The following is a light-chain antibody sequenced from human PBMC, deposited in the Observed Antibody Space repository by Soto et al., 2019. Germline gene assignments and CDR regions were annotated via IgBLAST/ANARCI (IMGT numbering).Light chain of an antibody. CDR1: QGITSW. V-gene: IGKV1-12*01. CDR2: AAS. J-gene: IGKJ4*01. CDR3: QQTSSFPLT. Sequence: DIPMTQSPSFVSASVGDRVTITCRASQGITSWLAWYQQKPGRAPKRLIHAASSLESGVPSRFSGSGSGTDFTLTISSLQTEDFANYYCQQTSSFPLTFGGGTKVEIK.